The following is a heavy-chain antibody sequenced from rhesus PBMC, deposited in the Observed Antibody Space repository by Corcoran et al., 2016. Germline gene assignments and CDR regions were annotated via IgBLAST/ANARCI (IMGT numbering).Heavy chain of an antibody. CDR3: ARRWIQLQSFFDY. CDR1: GYSISSGDY. Sequence: QVQLQESGPGLVKPSETLSLTCAVSGYSISSGDYWSWIRQPPRKGLEWIGYITYSGSTSYNPSLKSRVTISRDTSKNQFSLKLSSVTAADTAVYYCARRWIQLQSFFDYWGQGVLVTVSS. J-gene: IGHJ4*01. CDR2: ITYSGST. D-gene: IGHD5-12*01. V-gene: IGHV4-122*02.